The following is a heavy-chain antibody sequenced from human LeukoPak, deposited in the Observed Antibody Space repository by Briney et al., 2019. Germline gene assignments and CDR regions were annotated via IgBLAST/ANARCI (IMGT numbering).Heavy chain of an antibody. CDR3: ATAGNYRFDY. CDR1: GFTFSSYW. D-gene: IGHD1-7*01. J-gene: IGHJ4*02. CDR2: INPDGSTT. Sequence: GGSLRLSCAASGFTFSSYWVHWVRQAPGRGLVWVSRINPDGSTTNYADSVKGRFTISRDNAKNTLHLQMNSLRAEDTAVYYCATAGNYRFDYWGQGTLVTVSS. V-gene: IGHV3-74*01.